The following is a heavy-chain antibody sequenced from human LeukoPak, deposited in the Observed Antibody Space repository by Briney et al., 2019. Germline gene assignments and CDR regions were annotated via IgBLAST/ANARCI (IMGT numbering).Heavy chain of an antibody. D-gene: IGHD6-13*01. V-gene: IGHV6-1*01. CDR1: GDSVSSNSAA. CDR3: ARDLEGGYSPSSGYYYGMDV. CDR2: TYYRSKWYN. J-gene: IGHJ6*02. Sequence: SQTLSLTCAISGDSVSSNSAAWNWIRQSPSRGLEWLGRTYYRSKWYNDYAVSVKSRITINPDTSKNQFSLQLNSVTPEDTAVYYCARDLEGGYSPSSGYYYGMDVWGQGTTVTVSS.